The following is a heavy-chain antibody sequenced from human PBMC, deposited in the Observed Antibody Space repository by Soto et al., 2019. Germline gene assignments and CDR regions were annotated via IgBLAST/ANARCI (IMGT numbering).Heavy chain of an antibody. CDR2: MNPNSGNT. CDR3: ARDRRVDYNWFDP. Sequence: QVKLVQSGAEVKKPGASVKVSCKAPGYTFTSYDINWVRQSTGQGLEWMGWMNPNSGNTGYAQKFQGRVTMTRNTSISTAYMELSSLRSEDTAVYYCARDRRVDYNWFDPWGQGTLVTVSS. CDR1: GYTFTSYD. V-gene: IGHV1-8*01. J-gene: IGHJ5*02. D-gene: IGHD2-15*01.